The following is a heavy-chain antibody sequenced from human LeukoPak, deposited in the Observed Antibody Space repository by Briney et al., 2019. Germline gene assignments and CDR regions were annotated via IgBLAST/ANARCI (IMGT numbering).Heavy chain of an antibody. Sequence: GGSLRLSCAASGFTFSNYGMNWVRQAPGKGLEWVSAISGSGGNTYYADSVKGRFTISRDNSKSTLSLQMNSLRVEDTALYYCAKCGLSCYSDSWGQGTLVTVSS. CDR3: AKCGLSCYSDS. D-gene: IGHD2-15*01. CDR2: ISGSGGNT. CDR1: GFTFSNYG. V-gene: IGHV3-23*01. J-gene: IGHJ4*02.